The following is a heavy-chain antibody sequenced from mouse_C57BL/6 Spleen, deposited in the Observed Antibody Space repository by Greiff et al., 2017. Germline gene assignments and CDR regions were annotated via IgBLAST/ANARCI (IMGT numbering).Heavy chain of an antibody. Sequence: QVQLQQSGAELARPGASVKLSCKASGYTFTSYGISWVKQRTGQGLAWIGEISPRSGNTYYNEKFKGKATLTADKSSSTAYMELRSLTSEDSAVYFCARSGYDVIDYWGQGTTLTVSS. CDR1: GYTFTSYG. J-gene: IGHJ2*01. CDR2: ISPRSGNT. V-gene: IGHV1-81*01. D-gene: IGHD2-2*01. CDR3: ARSGYDVIDY.